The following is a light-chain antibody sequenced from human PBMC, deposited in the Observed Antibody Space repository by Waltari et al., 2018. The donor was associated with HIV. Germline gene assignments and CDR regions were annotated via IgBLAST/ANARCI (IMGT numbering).Light chain of an antibody. CDR3: CSYAGSSLYV. J-gene: IGLJ1*01. CDR1: SSDVGGYGY. V-gene: IGLV2-14*01. Sequence: QSALTQPASVSGSPGQSITISCTGTSSDVGGYGYVSWYQQHPGKAPKLMIYEVSDRPSGVSNRFSGSKSGNTASLTISGLQAEDEADYYCCSYAGSSLYVFGTGTKVTVL. CDR2: EVS.